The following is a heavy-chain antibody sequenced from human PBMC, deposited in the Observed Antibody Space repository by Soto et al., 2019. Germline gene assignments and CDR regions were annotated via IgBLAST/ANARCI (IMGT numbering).Heavy chain of an antibody. D-gene: IGHD2-15*01. CDR3: ARRSGGTFDS. J-gene: IGHJ4*02. CDR2: IYYSGST. V-gene: IGHV4-59*08. CDR1: GGSISSYY. Sequence: QVQLQESGPGLVKPSETLSLTCTVSGGSISSYYWSWIRQPPGKGLEWIGYIYYSGSTNYNPSLTSRVTRSVDTATNPCPLKRSSVTAADPAVYYCARRSGGTFDSWGQGTLVTVSS.